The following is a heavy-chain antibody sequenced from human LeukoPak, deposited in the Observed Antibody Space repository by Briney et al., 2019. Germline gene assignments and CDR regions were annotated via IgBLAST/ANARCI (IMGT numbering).Heavy chain of an antibody. D-gene: IGHD6-19*01. CDR2: ISTYNGKT. J-gene: IGHJ4*02. CDR3: ARDLDPWYSSGWTVGPVDY. CDR1: GDTFSSNG. Sequence: ATVKVSCKASGDTFSSNGINWVRQAPGQGLEWMGWISTYNGKTNYAQEFQDRVTMTTDTSTSIAYMELRSLRSDDTAVYYCARDLDPWYSSGWTVGPVDYWGQGTLVTVSS. V-gene: IGHV1-18*01.